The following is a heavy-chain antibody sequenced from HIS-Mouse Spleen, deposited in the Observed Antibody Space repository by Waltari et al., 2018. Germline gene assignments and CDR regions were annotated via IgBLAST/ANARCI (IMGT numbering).Heavy chain of an antibody. CDR3: ARRYSGYDLGY. D-gene: IGHD5-12*01. Sequence: QVQLVESGGGVVQPGRSLRLSCAASGFTFISYAMHWVRQAPGKGLEWVAVISYDGSNKYYADSVKGRFTISRDNSKNTLYLQMNSLGAEDTAVYYCARRYSGYDLGYWGQGTLVTVSS. CDR2: ISYDGSNK. CDR1: GFTFISYA. V-gene: IGHV3-30*04. J-gene: IGHJ4*02.